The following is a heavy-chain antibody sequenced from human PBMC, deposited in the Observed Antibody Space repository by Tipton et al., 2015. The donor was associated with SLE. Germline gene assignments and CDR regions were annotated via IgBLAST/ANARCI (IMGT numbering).Heavy chain of an antibody. D-gene: IGHD4-17*01. Sequence: TLSLTCTVSGGSISSHYWSWIRQPPGKGLEWIGYIYTSGSTNYNPSLKSRVTISVDTSKNQFSLELSSVTAADTAVYYCARDYGDYAPGLWGQGTLVTVSS. CDR2: IYTSGST. J-gene: IGHJ4*02. CDR3: ARDYGDYAPGL. V-gene: IGHV4-4*08. CDR1: GGSISSHY.